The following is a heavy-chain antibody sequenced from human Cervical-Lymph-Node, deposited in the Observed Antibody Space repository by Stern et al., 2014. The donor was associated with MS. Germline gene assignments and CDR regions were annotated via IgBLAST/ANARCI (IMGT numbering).Heavy chain of an antibody. CDR1: GYSFTSYW. CDR3: ARRPYSSSPLRFDY. D-gene: IGHD6-13*01. V-gene: IGHV5-51*01. CDR2: IYPGDSYT. J-gene: IGHJ4*02. Sequence: EVQLVQSGAEVKKPGESLKISCKGSGYSFTSYWIGWVRQMPGKGLGWMGIIYPGDSYTTYSPSFQGQFTISADKSISTAYLQWSSLKASDTAMYYCARRPYSSSPLRFDYWGQGTLVTVSS.